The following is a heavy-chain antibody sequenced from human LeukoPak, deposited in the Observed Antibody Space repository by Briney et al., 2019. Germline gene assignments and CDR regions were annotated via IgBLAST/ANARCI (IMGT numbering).Heavy chain of an antibody. D-gene: IGHD6-13*01. CDR1: GYTFTSYD. J-gene: IGHJ5*02. Sequence: ASVKVSCKASGYTFTSYDINWVRQATGQGLEWMGWMNPNSGNTGYAQKFKGRVTMTRNTSISTAYMELSSLRSEDTAVYYCARARLWGIIAAARPRFDPWGQGTLVTVSS. CDR2: MNPNSGNT. V-gene: IGHV1-8*01. CDR3: ARARLWGIIAAARPRFDP.